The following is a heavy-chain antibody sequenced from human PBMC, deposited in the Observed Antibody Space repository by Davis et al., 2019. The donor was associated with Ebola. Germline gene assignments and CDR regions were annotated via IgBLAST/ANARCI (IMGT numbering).Heavy chain of an antibody. CDR3: ARARVVGATPDFDY. CDR2: ITGSGGST. D-gene: IGHD2-15*01. V-gene: IGHV3-23*01. J-gene: IGHJ4*02. CDR1: GFTFSSYT. Sequence: GESLKISCAASGFTFSSYTMTWVRQAPGKGLEWVSVITGSGGSTYYTDSVKGRFTISRDNSKNTLYLQMNSLRAEDTAVYYCARARVVGATPDFDYWGQGTLVTVSS.